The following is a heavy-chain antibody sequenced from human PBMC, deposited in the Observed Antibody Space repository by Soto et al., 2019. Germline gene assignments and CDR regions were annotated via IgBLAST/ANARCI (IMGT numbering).Heavy chain of an antibody. Sequence: QITLKESGPTLVKPTQTLTLTCTFSGFSLTTSGEAVGWIRQPPGKALEWLALIYWDDDKRSSPSLKSRLTITKDTSKNQVVLTMTNMDPVVTATYYCAHIPGSGQLLYSYYYYMDVWGKGTTVTVSS. J-gene: IGHJ6*03. V-gene: IGHV2-5*02. D-gene: IGHD3-10*01. CDR2: IYWDDDK. CDR1: GFSLTTSGEA. CDR3: AHIPGSGQLLYSYYYYMDV.